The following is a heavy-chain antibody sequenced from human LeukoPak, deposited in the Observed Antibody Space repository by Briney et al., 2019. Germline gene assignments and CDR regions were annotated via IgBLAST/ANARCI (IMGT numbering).Heavy chain of an antibody. V-gene: IGHV3-48*04. J-gene: IGHJ4*02. D-gene: IGHD3-22*01. Sequence: PGGSLRLSCVASGFTFSSYNMNWVRQAPGKGLEWVSYIDSSSSTIYYADSVKGRFTISRDNAKNSLYLQMNSLRAEDTAVYYCANLVEYDSSGPGGYFDYWGQGTLVTVSS. CDR1: GFTFSSYN. CDR3: ANLVEYDSSGPGGYFDY. CDR2: IDSSSSTI.